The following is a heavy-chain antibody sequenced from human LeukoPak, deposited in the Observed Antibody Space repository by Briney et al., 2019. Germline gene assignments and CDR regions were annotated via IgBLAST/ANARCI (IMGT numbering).Heavy chain of an antibody. Sequence: AGGSLRLSCAASGFTFSSYGMHWVRQAPGKGLEWVAFIRYDGNNKYYAESGKGRFTIYRDDYKNTLYMQMNSLRAEDTALYYCAKDGETYYYASGNYFDYWGQGILVTVSS. CDR2: IRYDGNNK. D-gene: IGHD3-10*01. J-gene: IGHJ4*02. V-gene: IGHV3-30*02. CDR1: GFTFSSYG. CDR3: AKDGETYYYASGNYFDY.